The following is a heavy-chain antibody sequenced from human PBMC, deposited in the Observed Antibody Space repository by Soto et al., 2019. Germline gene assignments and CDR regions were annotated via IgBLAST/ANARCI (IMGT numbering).Heavy chain of an antibody. Sequence: QITLKASGPTLVKPTQTLTLSCTFSGFSLNTHTVGVGWIRQPPGKALEWLGFTYWDDDKRYCSYLKNRLTITQYTSKNPVFLTMNNMHSGETGTYHRAFKCLGYPIEYWGQGTLVTVSS. D-gene: IGHD5-18*01. CDR1: GFSLNTHTVG. J-gene: IGHJ4*02. CDR3: AFKCLGYPIEY. V-gene: IGHV2-5*02. CDR2: TYWDDDK.